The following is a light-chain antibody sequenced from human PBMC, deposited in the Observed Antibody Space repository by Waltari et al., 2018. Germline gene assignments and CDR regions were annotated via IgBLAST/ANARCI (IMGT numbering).Light chain of an antibody. CDR1: SSNIASSY. J-gene: IGLJ1*01. CDR3: AGWDGSLNGYV. Sequence: QSVLTQPPSASGTPGQRVTISCSGTSSNIASSYVNWYQQPPGTSPKLVIYNNNKRPSGVPDRFSGSKYGTSASLAISGLQSEDEADYYCAGWDGSLNGYVFGAATKVTVL. CDR2: NNN. V-gene: IGLV1-44*01.